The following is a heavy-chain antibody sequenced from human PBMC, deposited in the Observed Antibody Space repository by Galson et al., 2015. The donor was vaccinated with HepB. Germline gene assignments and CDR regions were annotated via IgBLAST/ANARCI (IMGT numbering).Heavy chain of an antibody. J-gene: IGHJ4*02. Sequence: SVKVSCKASGYTFTAYYMHWVRQAPEQGLEWMAWINPNSGDRDYAQQFQGRVTMTSDTSISTAYMELSRLRPDDTAIYYCARVIKVGGGVRNDYWGPGTLVTVSS. CDR1: GYTFTAYY. CDR2: INPNSGDR. D-gene: IGHD3-22*01. CDR3: ARVIKVGGGVRNDY. V-gene: IGHV1-2*02.